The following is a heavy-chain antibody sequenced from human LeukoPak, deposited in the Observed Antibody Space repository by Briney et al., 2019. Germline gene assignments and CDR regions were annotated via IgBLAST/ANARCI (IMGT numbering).Heavy chain of an antibody. D-gene: IGHD6-19*01. CDR1: GYTFTTYD. CDR3: ARGRGSGHKENWFDP. CDR2: MNPNSGNT. V-gene: IGHV1-8*01. Sequence: GASVKVSCRASGYTFTTYDINWVRQATGQGLEWMGWMNPNSGNTGYAQKFQGRVTMTRKTSITTAYMELNSLRSEDTAVYYCARGRGSGHKENWFDPWGQGTLVTVSS. J-gene: IGHJ5*02.